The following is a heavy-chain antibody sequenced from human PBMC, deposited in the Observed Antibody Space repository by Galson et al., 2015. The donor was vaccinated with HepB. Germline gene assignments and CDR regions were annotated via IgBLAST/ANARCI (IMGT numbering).Heavy chain of an antibody. CDR3: ARDGSSSWYSNDAFDI. Sequence: ETLSLTCAVSGYSISSGHYWGWIRQPPGKGPEWIGSIYHSGSTYYNPSLKSRVTISVDTSKNQFSLKLSSVTAADTAVYYCARDGSSSWYSNDAFDIWGQGTMVTVSS. CDR2: IYHSGST. CDR1: GYSISSGHY. D-gene: IGHD6-13*01. J-gene: IGHJ3*02. V-gene: IGHV4-38-2*02.